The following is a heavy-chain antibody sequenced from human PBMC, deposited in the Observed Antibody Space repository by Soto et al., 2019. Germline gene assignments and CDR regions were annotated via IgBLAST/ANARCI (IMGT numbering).Heavy chain of an antibody. D-gene: IGHD3-16*01. CDR1: GGTFSSYA. CDR3: ASLKGISGEIIDVFHI. J-gene: IGHJ3*02. Sequence: SVKVSCKASGGTFSSYAISWVRQAPGQGLEWMGGIIPIFGKAFYAQKFQGRVTITADDSTNTAYMELSSLGSEDTALYYCASLKGISGEIIDVFHICGEGTMVTVSS. V-gene: IGHV1-69*13. CDR2: IIPIFGKA.